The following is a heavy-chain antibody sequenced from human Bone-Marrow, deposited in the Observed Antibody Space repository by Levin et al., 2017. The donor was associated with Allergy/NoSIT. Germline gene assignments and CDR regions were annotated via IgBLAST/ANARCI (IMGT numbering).Heavy chain of an antibody. J-gene: IGHJ4*02. V-gene: IGHV4-30-2*01. Sequence: SETLSLTCAVSGGSISSGGYSWSWIRQPPGKGLEWIGYIYHSGSTYYNPSLKSRVTISVDRSKNQFSLKLSSVTAADTAVYYCARGYYDSSGYRDYWGQGTLVTVSS. CDR2: IYHSGST. CDR1: GGSISSGGYS. CDR3: ARGYYDSSGYRDY. D-gene: IGHD3-22*01.